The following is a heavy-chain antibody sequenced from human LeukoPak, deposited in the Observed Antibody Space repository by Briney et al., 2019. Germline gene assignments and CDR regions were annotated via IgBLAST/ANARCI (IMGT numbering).Heavy chain of an antibody. CDR3: AKILSGTYSFDL. CDR2: ISGNSVTI. D-gene: IGHD1-26*01. CDR1: GFTFSSYA. Sequence: GGSLRLSCAASGFTFSSYAMHWVRQAPGQGLEWVSAISGNSVTIYYADSVKGQFTISRDNSKNTLYLQMYSLRAEDTAVYYCAKILSGTYSFDLWGQGTLVTVSS. J-gene: IGHJ4*02. V-gene: IGHV3-23*01.